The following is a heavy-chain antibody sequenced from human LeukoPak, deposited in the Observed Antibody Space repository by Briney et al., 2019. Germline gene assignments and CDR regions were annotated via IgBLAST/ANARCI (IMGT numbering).Heavy chain of an antibody. D-gene: IGHD5-18*01. CDR3: ARAGGYSHDPVDY. CDR1: GGTFSSYT. J-gene: IGHJ4*02. CDR2: IIPILGIA. Sequence: SVKVSCKASGGTFSSYTISWVRQAPGQGLEWMGRIIPILGIANYAQKFQGRVTITAAKSTSTAYMELSSLRSEDTAVYYCARAGGYSHDPVDYWGQGTLVTVSS. V-gene: IGHV1-69*02.